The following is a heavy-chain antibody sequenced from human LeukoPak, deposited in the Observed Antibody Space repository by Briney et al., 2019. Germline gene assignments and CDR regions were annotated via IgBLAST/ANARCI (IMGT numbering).Heavy chain of an antibody. CDR1: GFTFSSYW. Sequence: GGSLRLSCAASGFTFSSYWMSWVRQAPGKGLEWVANIKPDGSDQYYVDSVKGRFTISRDNAKNSLYLQMNSLRAEDTAVYYCARWSLGDYWGQGILVTVSS. V-gene: IGHV3-7*01. CDR2: IKPDGSDQ. D-gene: IGHD1-26*01. J-gene: IGHJ4*02. CDR3: ARWSLGDY.